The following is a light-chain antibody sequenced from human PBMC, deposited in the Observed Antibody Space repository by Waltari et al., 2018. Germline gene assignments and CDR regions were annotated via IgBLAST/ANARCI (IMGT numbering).Light chain of an antibody. CDR2: RAS. V-gene: IGKV3-15*01. CDR3: QQYNNWPPGT. J-gene: IGKJ1*01. CDR1: QSISTS. Sequence: ETVVTQSPATLSMSPGERATLSCRTSQSISTSLALYQQRPGQAPRLLIYRASTRANGTPDRFSGSGSETEFTLTISSLQSEDIAVYYCQQYNNWPPGTFGQGTKVEI.